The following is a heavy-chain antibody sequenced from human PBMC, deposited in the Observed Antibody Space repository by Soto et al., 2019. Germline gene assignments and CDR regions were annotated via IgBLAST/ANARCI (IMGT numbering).Heavy chain of an antibody. D-gene: IGHD3-16*01. Sequence: QVQLVQSGAELKKPGSSVKVSCSASGVTFSSYAFTWVRQAPGQGLEWMGNIIPVFRTSNYAQGFQGRLTISADESTNTIYRELSSLRSEDTAFYFCAKVGSGAGGGGESWGQGTLVIVSS. CDR2: IIPVFRTS. J-gene: IGHJ4*02. CDR1: GVTFSSYA. V-gene: IGHV1-69*18. CDR3: AKVGSGAGGGGES.